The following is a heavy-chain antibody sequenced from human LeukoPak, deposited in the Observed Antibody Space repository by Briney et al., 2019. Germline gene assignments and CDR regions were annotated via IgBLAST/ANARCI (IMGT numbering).Heavy chain of an antibody. CDR2: ISSSGSTI. CDR1: GFTFSDYY. J-gene: IGHJ5*02. V-gene: IGHV3-11*01. D-gene: IGHD3-9*01. CDR3: ARDPGYYDILTGSYLNGFDP. Sequence: GGSLRLSCAASGFTFSDYYMSWIRQAPGKGLEWVSYISSSGSTIYYADSVKGRFTISRDNAKNSLYLQMNSLRAEDTAVYYCARDPGYYDILTGSYLNGFDPWGQGTLVTVSS.